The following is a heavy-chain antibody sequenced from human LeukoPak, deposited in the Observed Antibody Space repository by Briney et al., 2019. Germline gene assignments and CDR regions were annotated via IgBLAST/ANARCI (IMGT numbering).Heavy chain of an antibody. CDR2: IYYSGST. CDR1: GGSISSYY. D-gene: IGHD5-12*01. Sequence: PSETLSLTCTVSGGSISSYYWSWIRQPPGKGLEWIGYIYYSGSTNYNPSLKSRVTISVDTSKNQFSLKLSSVTAADTAVYYCARRRRGYSGYDVPYFDYWGQGTLVTVSS. V-gene: IGHV4-59*12. CDR3: ARRRRGYSGYDVPYFDY. J-gene: IGHJ4*02.